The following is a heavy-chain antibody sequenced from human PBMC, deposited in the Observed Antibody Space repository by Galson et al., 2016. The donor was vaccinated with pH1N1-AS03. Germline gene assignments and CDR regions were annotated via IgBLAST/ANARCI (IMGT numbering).Heavy chain of an antibody. Sequence: ETLSLTCAVSGGSIIGCNGWSWVRQPPGKGLEWIGEIFHSGTTNFNPSLKSRVTLSLDKSKNQFSLKLTSVSAADTAVYYCARALKSDFWTGYAKNYLDPWGQGTLVTVSS. D-gene: IGHD3/OR15-3a*01. CDR1: GGSIIGCNG. CDR2: IFHSGTT. J-gene: IGHJ5*02. CDR3: ARALKSDFWTGYAKNYLDP. V-gene: IGHV4-4*02.